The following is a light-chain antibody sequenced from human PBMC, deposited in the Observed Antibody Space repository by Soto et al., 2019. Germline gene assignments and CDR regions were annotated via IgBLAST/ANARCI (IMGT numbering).Light chain of an antibody. J-gene: IGKJ5*01. Sequence: EIVLTQSPATLSVSPGERVTLSCRASQSVSDNLAWYQQKPGQAPRLLISGASSRATGIPDRFSGSGSGTDFTLTVSRLEPEDFALYYCQQYGNSPITFGQGTRLEIK. CDR3: QQYGNSPIT. V-gene: IGKV3-20*01. CDR2: GAS. CDR1: QSVSDN.